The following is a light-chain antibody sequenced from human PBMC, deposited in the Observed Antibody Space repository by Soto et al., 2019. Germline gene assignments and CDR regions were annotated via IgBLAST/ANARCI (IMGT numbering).Light chain of an antibody. CDR1: QSISNW. CDR3: QQSYITPPLT. Sequence: DIQMTQSPSTLSASVGDRVSITCRASQSISNWLAWYQQKPGKAPKLLIYDASSLESGVPSRFSGSGSGTEFTLTISSLQPEDFATYYCQQSYITPPLTFGGGTKVEIK. J-gene: IGKJ4*01. V-gene: IGKV1-5*01. CDR2: DAS.